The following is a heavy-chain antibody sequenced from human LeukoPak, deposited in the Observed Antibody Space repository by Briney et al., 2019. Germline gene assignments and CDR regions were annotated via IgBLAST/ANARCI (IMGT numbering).Heavy chain of an antibody. D-gene: IGHD6-19*01. J-gene: IGHJ4*02. CDR1: GYTFSSYG. CDR3: ARALSLAGTGDY. Sequence: ASVKVSCKASGYTFSSYGISWVRQAPGQGLEWMGWISAYNGNTNYRQKLQGRVTMTTDTSTSTAYMELRSLRSDDTAVYYCARALSLAGTGDYWGQGTLVTVSS. V-gene: IGHV1-18*01. CDR2: ISAYNGNT.